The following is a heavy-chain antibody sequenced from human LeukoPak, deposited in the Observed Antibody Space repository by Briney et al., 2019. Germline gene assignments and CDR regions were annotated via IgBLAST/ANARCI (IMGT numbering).Heavy chain of an antibody. CDR2: ISGTGGST. V-gene: IGHV3-23*01. Sequence: PGGSLRLSCAASGFTFSNYAMSWVRQDPGKGLEWVSSISGTGGSTYYADSVKGRFTISRDNSNNTLFLQMNSLRAEDTAVYYCAKVRTGHYFDYWGQGTLVTVSS. D-gene: IGHD1-1*01. J-gene: IGHJ4*02. CDR1: GFTFSNYA. CDR3: AKVRTGHYFDY.